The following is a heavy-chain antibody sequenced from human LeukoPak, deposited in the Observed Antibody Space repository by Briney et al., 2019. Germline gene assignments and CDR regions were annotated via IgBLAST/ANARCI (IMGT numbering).Heavy chain of an antibody. CDR1: GFTFSTYT. Sequence: GESLRLSCAASGFTFSTYTMTWVRQAPGKGLEWVSSISRSGDYIFYADSVRGRFTISRDNAKNSLYLQMTSLRAEDTAVYYCAKDRLVGGSDRHPLDYRGQGTLVTVSS. D-gene: IGHD1-26*01. J-gene: IGHJ4*02. V-gene: IGHV3-21*01. CDR2: ISRSGDYI. CDR3: AKDRLVGGSDRHPLDY.